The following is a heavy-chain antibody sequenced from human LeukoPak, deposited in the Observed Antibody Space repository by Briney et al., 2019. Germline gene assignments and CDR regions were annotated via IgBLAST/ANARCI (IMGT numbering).Heavy chain of an antibody. CDR3: ARHIGGAGRFDS. CDR2: IYYSGST. Sequence: PSETLSLTCTVSNAPMTYYYWSWIRQPPGKGLEWIGYIYYSGSTNYNPSLKSRVTISIDTSKNQFSLKLSSVTAADTALYYCARHIGGAGRFDSWGQGTLVTVSS. CDR1: NAPMTYYY. J-gene: IGHJ4*02. D-gene: IGHD1-26*01. V-gene: IGHV4-59*08.